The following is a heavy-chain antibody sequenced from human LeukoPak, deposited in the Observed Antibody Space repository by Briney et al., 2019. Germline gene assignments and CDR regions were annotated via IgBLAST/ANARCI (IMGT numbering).Heavy chain of an antibody. D-gene: IGHD3-22*01. CDR2: ISGTGGST. J-gene: IGHJ4*02. CDR1: GTTLSNYG. V-gene: IGHV3-23*01. CDR3: AKRGVVIRVILVGFHKEAYYFDS. Sequence: PGGSLRLSCAVSGTTLSNYGMSWVRQAPGKGLEWVSGISGTGGSTNYADSVKGRFTISRDNRKNTLYLEMNSLRAEDTAVYFCAKRGVVIRVILVGFHKEAYYFDSWGQGALVTVSS.